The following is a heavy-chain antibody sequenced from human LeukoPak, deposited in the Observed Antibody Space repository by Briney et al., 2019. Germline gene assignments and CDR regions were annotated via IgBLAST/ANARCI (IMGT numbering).Heavy chain of an antibody. CDR2: LSGSGGST. CDR3: TRHDFGASRAYDI. CDR1: GFTFSSYD. Sequence: GGSLRLSCAACGFTFSSYDMIWVRQAPGKGLEWVSALSGSGGSTYYAGSVQGRFTISRDNSKNTLYLQMNSLRAEDTAVYHCTRHDFGASRAYDIWGQGKMVTVSS. D-gene: IGHD4-17*01. J-gene: IGHJ3*02. V-gene: IGHV3-23*01.